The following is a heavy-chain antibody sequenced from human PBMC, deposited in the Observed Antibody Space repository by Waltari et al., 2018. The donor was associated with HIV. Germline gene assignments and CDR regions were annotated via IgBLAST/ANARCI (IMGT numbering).Heavy chain of an antibody. V-gene: IGHV1-18*01. CDR3: ARDNWNDYYYYGMDV. J-gene: IGHJ6*02. CDR1: GYTFTSFG. Sequence: QVQLVQSGAEVKKPGASVKVSCKASGYTFTSFGISWVRQAPGQGREWMGWISDYNGNTNYAQKLQGRVTMTTDTSTSTAYMELRSLRSDDTAVFYCARDNWNDYYYYGMDVWGQGTTVTVSS. CDR2: ISDYNGNT. D-gene: IGHD1-1*01.